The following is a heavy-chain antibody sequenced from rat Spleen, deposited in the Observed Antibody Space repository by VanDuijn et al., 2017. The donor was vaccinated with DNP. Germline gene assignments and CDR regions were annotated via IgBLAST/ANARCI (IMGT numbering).Heavy chain of an antibody. CDR3: VRPDYYDGSYPRY. CDR1: GFTFSDYG. V-gene: IGHV5-22*01. CDR2: SSPSGSRT. J-gene: IGHJ2*01. Sequence: EVQLVESGGGLVQPGRSMKLSCAASGFTFSDYGLAWVLQAPTKGLEWVAASSPSGSRTYYADSVKGRFTISRDDAKSGLYLQMNSLKSEDTATYYCVRPDYYDGSYPRYWGQGVMVTVSS. D-gene: IGHD1-12*02.